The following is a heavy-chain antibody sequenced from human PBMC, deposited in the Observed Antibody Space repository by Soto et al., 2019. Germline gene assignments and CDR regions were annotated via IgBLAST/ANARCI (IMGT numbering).Heavy chain of an antibody. J-gene: IGHJ6*02. V-gene: IGHV3-23*01. D-gene: IGHD1-1*01. CDR2: LSGSGVST. CDR3: AKPLRGFWRESMDV. Sequence: SWVRQAPGKGLEWVSGLSGSGVSTYYADSVKGRFTISRDNSKNTLYLEMNSLRAEDTAVYYCAKPLRGFWRESMDVWGQGTTVTVSS.